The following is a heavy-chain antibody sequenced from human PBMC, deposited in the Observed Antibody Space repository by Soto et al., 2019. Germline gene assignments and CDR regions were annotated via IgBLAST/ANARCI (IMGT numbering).Heavy chain of an antibody. V-gene: IGHV1-8*01. J-gene: IGHJ5*01. CDR1: GYTFRSYD. D-gene: IGHD3-10*01. Sequence: QVQLVQSGAEVKKPGASVKVSCTGSGYTFRSYDIHWVRQANGQGLEWMGWGNPNTGNTGYAQKFQGRVTMTRDMPTRSAYMEVNSLTSEDTAIYYCARAYGAGSFDFWGQGTLVSVSS. CDR3: ARAYGAGSFDF. CDR2: GNPNTGNT.